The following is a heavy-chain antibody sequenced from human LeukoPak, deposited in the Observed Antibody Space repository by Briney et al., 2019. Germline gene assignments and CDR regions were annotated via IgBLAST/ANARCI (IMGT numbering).Heavy chain of an antibody. Sequence: SETLSFTCTVSGGSISSYYWSWIRQPPGKGLEWIGYIYYSGSTNYNPSLKSRVSISVDTSKNQFSLKLTSVTTADTAVYYCTRGTAVYGGNSPYYFDYWGQGTLVTVSS. V-gene: IGHV4-59*01. CDR3: TRGTAVYGGNSPYYFDY. J-gene: IGHJ4*02. CDR2: IYYSGST. D-gene: IGHD4-23*01. CDR1: GGSISSYY.